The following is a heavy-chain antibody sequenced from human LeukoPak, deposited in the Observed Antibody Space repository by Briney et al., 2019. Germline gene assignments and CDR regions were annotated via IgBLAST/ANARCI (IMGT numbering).Heavy chain of an antibody. D-gene: IGHD3-22*01. V-gene: IGHV3-30-3*01. CDR1: GFTFSSYA. Sequence: GGSLRLSCAASGFTFSSYAMHWVRQAPGKGLEWVAVISHDGSNKYYADSVKGRFTISRDNSKNTLYLQMNSLRAEDTAVYYCARSNSGDSSGYYFGWFDPWGQGTLVTVSS. J-gene: IGHJ5*02. CDR2: ISHDGSNK. CDR3: ARSNSGDSSGYYFGWFDP.